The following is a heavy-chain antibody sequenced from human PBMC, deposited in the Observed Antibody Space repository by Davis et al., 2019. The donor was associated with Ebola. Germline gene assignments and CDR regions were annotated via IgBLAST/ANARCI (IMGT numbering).Heavy chain of an antibody. J-gene: IGHJ4*02. D-gene: IGHD3-16*01. CDR3: TGGWGFRGIIDY. Sequence: GESLKISCAASGFIVSSHYMTWVRQAPGKGLEWVSVIYTGGSTYYADSVKGRFTISRDNSRNTLYLQMNSLRVEDTAVYYCTGGWGFRGIIDYWGQGTLVTVSS. CDR2: IYTGGST. CDR1: GFIVSSHY. V-gene: IGHV3-53*01.